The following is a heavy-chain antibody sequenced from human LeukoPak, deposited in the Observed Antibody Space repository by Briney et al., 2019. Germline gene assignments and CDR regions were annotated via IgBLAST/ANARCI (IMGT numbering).Heavy chain of an antibody. D-gene: IGHD6-13*01. CDR3: ARGTSNWSTRFPS. V-gene: IGHV1-2*02. CDR1: GYTFTNFY. Sequence: ASVKVSCKASGYTFTNFYTHWVRQAPGQGLEWMGWINPDSGDSNSTQHFQGRATMTRDTSISTAYMELSGLRSDDTAVYYCARGTSNWSTRFPSWGQGTLVTVSS. J-gene: IGHJ5*02. CDR2: INPDSGDS.